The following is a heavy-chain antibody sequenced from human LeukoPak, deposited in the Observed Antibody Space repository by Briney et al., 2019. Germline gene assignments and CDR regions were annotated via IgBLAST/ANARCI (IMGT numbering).Heavy chain of an antibody. CDR1: GYSISSAYY. V-gene: IGHV4-38-2*02. Sequence: SETLSLTCSVSGYSISSAYYWGWIRQPPGKGLEWIGTMYHSGSTNYNPSLKSRVTISVDTSKNQFSLKLSSVTAADTAVYYCARSRGDGSIVGATLYAFDIWGQGTMVTVSS. D-gene: IGHD1-26*01. J-gene: IGHJ3*02. CDR3: ARSRGDGSIVGATLYAFDI. CDR2: MYHSGST.